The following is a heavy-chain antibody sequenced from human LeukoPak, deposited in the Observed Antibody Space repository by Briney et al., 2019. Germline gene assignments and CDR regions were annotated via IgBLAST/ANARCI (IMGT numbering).Heavy chain of an antibody. V-gene: IGHV4-31*03. D-gene: IGHD4-17*01. CDR1: GGSISSGGYY. CDR3: AREVDYAAFDY. Sequence: SETLSLTCTVSGGSISSGGYYWRWIRQHPGKGLEWIGYIYYSGSTYYNPSLKSRVTISVDTSKNQFSLKLSSVTAADTAVYYCAREVDYAAFDYWGQGTLVTVSS. CDR2: IYYSGST. J-gene: IGHJ4*02.